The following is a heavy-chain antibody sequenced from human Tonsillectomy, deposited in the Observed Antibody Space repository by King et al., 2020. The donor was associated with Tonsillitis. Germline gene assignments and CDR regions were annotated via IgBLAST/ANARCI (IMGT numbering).Heavy chain of an antibody. Sequence: QLVQSGAEVKKPGASVKVSCQASGYSFTGYSIHWVRQAPGQGLDWMGRINPDSGAADYALSFEDRVTMTTDTFLRTAYLELRRLRSDDTATYFCARDTGGWRSFDYWGQGTLVTVSS. V-gene: IGHV1-2*06. CDR1: GYSFTGYS. J-gene: IGHJ4*02. CDR2: INPDSGAA. CDR3: ARDTGGWRSFDY. D-gene: IGHD2-8*02.